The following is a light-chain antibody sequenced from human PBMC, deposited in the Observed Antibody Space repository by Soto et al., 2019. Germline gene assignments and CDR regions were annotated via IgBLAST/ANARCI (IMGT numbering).Light chain of an antibody. Sequence: QSMLTQPDSVSGSPGQSITISCTGTSSDVGSYNLVSWYQQHPGKAPKLMIYEGSKRPSGVSNRFSGSKSGNTASLTISGLQAEDEADYYCCSYAGSLYVFGTGTKVTVL. CDR3: CSYAGSLYV. CDR1: SSDVGSYNL. CDR2: EGS. J-gene: IGLJ1*01. V-gene: IGLV2-23*01.